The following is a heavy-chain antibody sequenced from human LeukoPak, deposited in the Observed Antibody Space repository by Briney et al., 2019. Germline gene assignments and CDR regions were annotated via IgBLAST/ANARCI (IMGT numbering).Heavy chain of an antibody. V-gene: IGHV4-34*01. Sequence: PSETLSLTCAVHGGSFSGYYWSWIRQPPGKGLEWIGEINHSGSTNYNPSLKSRVTISVDTSKNQFSLKLSSVTAADTAVYYCATQLYYEKNNWFDPWGQGTLVTVSS. CDR1: GGSFSGYY. CDR3: ATQLYYEKNNWFDP. CDR2: INHSGST. J-gene: IGHJ5*02. D-gene: IGHD3-22*01.